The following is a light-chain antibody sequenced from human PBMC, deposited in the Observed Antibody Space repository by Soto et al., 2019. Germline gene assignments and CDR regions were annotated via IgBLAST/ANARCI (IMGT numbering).Light chain of an antibody. CDR1: QSVSSN. V-gene: IGKV3-15*01. CDR2: GAS. Sequence: IVMTQSPATLSLPPGESATLSCRASQSVSSNLAWYQQKPGQAPRLLIYGASTRATGIQARFSGSGSGTDFTLTISSLQSEDFAVYYCKQYNNWLSFGQGTKVDIK. CDR3: KQYNNWLS. J-gene: IGKJ1*01.